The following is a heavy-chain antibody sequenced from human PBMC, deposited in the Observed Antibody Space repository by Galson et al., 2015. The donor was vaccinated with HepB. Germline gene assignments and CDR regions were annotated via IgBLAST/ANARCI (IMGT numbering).Heavy chain of an antibody. V-gene: IGHV1-58*01. CDR2: IVVGSGNT. Sequence: SVKVSCKASGFTFTSSAVQWVRQARGQRLEWIGWIVVGSGNTNYAQKFQERVTITRDMSTSTAYMELSSLRSEDTAMYYCAAERGDTILGVDWFDPWGQGTLVTVSS. CDR1: GFTFTSSA. D-gene: IGHD3-3*01. CDR3: AAERGDTILGVDWFDP. J-gene: IGHJ5*02.